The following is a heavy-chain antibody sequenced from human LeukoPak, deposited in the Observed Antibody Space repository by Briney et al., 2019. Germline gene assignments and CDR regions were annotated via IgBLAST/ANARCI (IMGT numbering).Heavy chain of an antibody. CDR2: IGGDGGST. CDR3: YYAGY. Sequence: GGSLRLSSEASGFTFSSNAMSWVRQAPGKGLEWVSGIGGDGGSTYYADSVKGRFTISRDNSKNTLYLQMNSLRTEDTAVYYCYYAGYWGQGTLVTVSS. V-gene: IGHV3-23*01. CDR1: GFTFSSNA. D-gene: IGHD1-26*01. J-gene: IGHJ4*02.